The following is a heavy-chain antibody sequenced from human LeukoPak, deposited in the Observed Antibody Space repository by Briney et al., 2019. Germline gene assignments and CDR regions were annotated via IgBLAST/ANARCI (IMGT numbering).Heavy chain of an antibody. CDR1: GFTFSSYG. V-gene: IGHV3-30*03. CDR2: ISYDGSNK. D-gene: IGHD6-19*01. Sequence: PGGSLRLSCAASGFTFSSYGMHWVRQAPGKGLEWVAVISYDGSNKYYADSVKGRFTISRDNAKNSLFFEMNSLRVEDTSVYYCARDFRNSGWGSDYWGQGTLVTVSS. CDR3: ARDFRNSGWGSDY. J-gene: IGHJ4*02.